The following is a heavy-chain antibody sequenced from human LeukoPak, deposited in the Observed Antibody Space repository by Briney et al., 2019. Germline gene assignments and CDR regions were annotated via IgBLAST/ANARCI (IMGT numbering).Heavy chain of an antibody. CDR3: AREGIVESFDI. V-gene: IGHV4-59*11. D-gene: IGHD2/OR15-2a*01. CDR2: IYYSGST. Sequence: SETLSLTCTVSGGSISSHYWSWIRQPPGKGLEWIGYIYYSGSTNYNPSLESRVTISVDTSKNQFSLKLSSVTAADTAVYYCAREGIVESFDIWGQGTMVTVSS. CDR1: GGSISSHY. J-gene: IGHJ3*02.